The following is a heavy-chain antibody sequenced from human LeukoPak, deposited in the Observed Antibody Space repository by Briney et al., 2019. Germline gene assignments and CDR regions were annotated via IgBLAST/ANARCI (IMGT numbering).Heavy chain of an antibody. CDR2: INTDGSRT. V-gene: IGHV3-74*01. D-gene: IGHD2-2*02. CDR1: GFTFTDYW. CDR3: ARANIVVVPAAIWHYYYYMDV. Sequence: GGSLRLSCAASGFTFTDYWMHWVRQAPGKGLVWVSLINTDGSRTSYADSVKGRFTISRDSAKNTLYLQMNSLRAEDTAVYYCARANIVVVPAAIWHYYYYMDVWGKGTTVTVSS. J-gene: IGHJ6*03.